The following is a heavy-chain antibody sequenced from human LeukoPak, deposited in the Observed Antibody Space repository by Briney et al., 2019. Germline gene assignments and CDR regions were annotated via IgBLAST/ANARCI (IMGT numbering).Heavy chain of an antibody. CDR3: ATLPAPYGANFDY. CDR2: IKQDGSEK. D-gene: IGHD4/OR15-4a*01. Sequence: PGGSLRLYCAASGFTFSSYWMSWVRQAPGKGLEWVANIKQDGSEKYYVDSVKGRFTISRDNAKNSLYLQMNSLRAEDTAVYYCATLPAPYGANFDYWGQGTLVTVSS. J-gene: IGHJ4*02. V-gene: IGHV3-7*01. CDR1: GFTFSSYW.